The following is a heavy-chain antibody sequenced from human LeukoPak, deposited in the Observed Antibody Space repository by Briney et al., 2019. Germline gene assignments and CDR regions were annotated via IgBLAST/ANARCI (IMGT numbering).Heavy chain of an antibody. J-gene: IGHJ4*02. Sequence: PGGSLRLSCAASGFTFSSYAMSWVRQAPGKGLEWVSYISRTSDYTNYADSVKGRSTISRDNAKNSLYLQMNSLRVEDTAVYYCARDDSAMFPDCWGQGTLVTVSS. V-gene: IGHV3-11*05. CDR2: ISRTSDYT. CDR1: GFTFSSYA. D-gene: IGHD5-18*01. CDR3: ARDDSAMFPDC.